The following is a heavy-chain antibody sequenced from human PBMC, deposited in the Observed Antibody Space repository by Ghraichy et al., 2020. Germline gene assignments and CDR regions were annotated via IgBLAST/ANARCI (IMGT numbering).Heavy chain of an antibody. J-gene: IGHJ5*02. D-gene: IGHD6-6*01. Sequence: SLNISCTVSGGSISSGGYYWSWIRQHPGKGLEWIGYIYYSGSTYYNPSLKSRVTISVDTSKNQFSLKLSSVTAADTAVYYCARVRGSSSSSKVGWFDPWGQGTLVTVSS. CDR1: GGSISSGGYY. CDR3: ARVRGSSSSSKVGWFDP. CDR2: IYYSGST. V-gene: IGHV4-31*03.